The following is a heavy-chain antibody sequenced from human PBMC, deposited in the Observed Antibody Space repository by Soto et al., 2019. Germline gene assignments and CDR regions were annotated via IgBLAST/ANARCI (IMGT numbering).Heavy chain of an antibody. J-gene: IGHJ4*02. Sequence: QVQLQESGPGLVTPLETLSLTCTVSGDSFSSYYWSWIRQPPGKGLEWIGYIYHTGGTIYNPSLKSRVTMSVDMSMKKFSLKLDSVTAADTAVYYCARTTTLEKYFDYWGQGTLVTVSA. CDR1: GDSFSSYY. CDR2: IYHTGGT. CDR3: ARTTTLEKYFDY. V-gene: IGHV4-59*01. D-gene: IGHD2-15*01.